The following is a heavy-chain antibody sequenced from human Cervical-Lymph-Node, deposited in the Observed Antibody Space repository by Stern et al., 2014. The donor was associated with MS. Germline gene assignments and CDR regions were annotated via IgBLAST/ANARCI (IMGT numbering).Heavy chain of an antibody. J-gene: IGHJ4*02. CDR2: IFSSGST. D-gene: IGHD5-18*01. CDR3: ARGRRYSDSYYFDY. V-gene: IGHV4-61*02. Sequence: QVQLQESGPGLVKPSQTLSLTCTVSGGSISSGTYYWSWIRQPAGKGLEWIGRIFSSGSTNYNPSLKSRVTISVDASKNQFSLKLSSVTAADTALYYCARGRRYSDSYYFDYWGQGTLVTVSS. CDR1: GGSISSGTYY.